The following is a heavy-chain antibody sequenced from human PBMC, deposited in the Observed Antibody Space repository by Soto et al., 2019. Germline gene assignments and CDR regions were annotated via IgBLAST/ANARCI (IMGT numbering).Heavy chain of an antibody. CDR1: GFTFSSYA. CDR2: ISGSGGST. D-gene: IGHD5-18*01. Sequence: EVQVLESGGGLVQPGGSLRLSCAASGFTFSSYAMSWVRQAPGKGLEWVAAISGSGGSTYYADSVKGRFTIARDNSKHTMYLRVNSPTVEDTAGSFCVRGRRADSYGWEAFDIWGQGTMVTVSS. CDR3: VRGRRADSYGWEAFDI. V-gene: IGHV3-23*01. J-gene: IGHJ3*02.